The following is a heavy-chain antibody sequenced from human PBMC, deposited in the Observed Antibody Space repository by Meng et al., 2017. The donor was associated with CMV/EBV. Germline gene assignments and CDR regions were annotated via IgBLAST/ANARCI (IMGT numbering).Heavy chain of an antibody. V-gene: IGHV3-66*02. D-gene: IGHD1/OR15-1a*01. CDR2: ILGGGNT. CDR1: GFSVSRND. Sequence: GESLKIYCAASGFSVSRNDMSWVRQAPGKGLEWVSIILGGGNTYYADSVKGRFTISRDNSRNTLYLQMNSLRTEDTALYYCGSFKQQVGGIYWHLDLWGRGTLVTVSS. CDR3: GSFKQQVGGIYWHLDL. J-gene: IGHJ2*01.